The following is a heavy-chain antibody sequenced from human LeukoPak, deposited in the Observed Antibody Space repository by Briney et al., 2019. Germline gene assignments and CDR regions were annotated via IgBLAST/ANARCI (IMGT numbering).Heavy chain of an antibody. CDR3: ARARTSAMVDIYYYGMDV. D-gene: IGHD5-18*01. CDR1: GFTVSSNY. J-gene: IGHJ6*02. V-gene: IGHV3-66*02. CDR2: IYSGGST. Sequence: GGSLRLSCAASGFTVSSNYMSWVRQAPGKGLEWVSVIYSGGSTYYADSVKGRFTISRDNSKNTLYLQMNSLRAEDTAVYYCARARTSAMVDIYYYGMDVWGQGTTVTVSS.